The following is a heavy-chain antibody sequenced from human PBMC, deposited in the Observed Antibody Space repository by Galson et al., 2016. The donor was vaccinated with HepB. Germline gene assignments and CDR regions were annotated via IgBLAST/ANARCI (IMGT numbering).Heavy chain of an antibody. V-gene: IGHV4-34*01. J-gene: IGHJ4*02. D-gene: IGHD3-22*01. CDR3: ARGRYYDSAFFDY. Sequence: SETLSLTCAVYGGSFSGYYWSWIRQPPGKGLEWIGEINQSGSSNFNPSLKSRLTISLDTSKTQFSLKLNSVTAADTAVYYCARGRYYDSAFFDYWGQGNLVTVSS. CDR1: GGSFSGYY. CDR2: INQSGSS.